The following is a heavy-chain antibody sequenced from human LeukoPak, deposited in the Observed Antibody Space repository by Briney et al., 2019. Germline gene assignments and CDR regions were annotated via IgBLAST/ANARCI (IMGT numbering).Heavy chain of an antibody. CDR2: IIPIFGTA. J-gene: IGHJ5*02. D-gene: IGHD3-16*01. CDR3: AGGFGERGWFDP. CDR1: GGTFSSYA. Sequence: GASVKVSCKASGGTFSSYAISWVRQAPGQGLEWMGGIIPIFGTANYAQKFQGRVTITTDESTSTAYMELSSLRSEDTAVYYCAGGFGERGWFDPWGQGTLVTVSS. V-gene: IGHV1-69*05.